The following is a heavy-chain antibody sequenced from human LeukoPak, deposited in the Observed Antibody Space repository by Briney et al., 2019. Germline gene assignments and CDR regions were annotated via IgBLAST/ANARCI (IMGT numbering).Heavy chain of an antibody. CDR2: IYTSGST. V-gene: IGHV4-4*07. CDR3: ARESRRRFLEWLHWFDP. J-gene: IGHJ5*02. D-gene: IGHD3-3*01. CDR1: GGSISSYY. Sequence: PSETLSLTCTDPGGSISSYYWSWIRQPAGKGLEWIGRIYTSGSTNYNPSLKSRVTMSVDTSKNQFSLKLSSVTAADTAVYYCARESRRRFLEWLHWFDPWGQGTLVTVSS.